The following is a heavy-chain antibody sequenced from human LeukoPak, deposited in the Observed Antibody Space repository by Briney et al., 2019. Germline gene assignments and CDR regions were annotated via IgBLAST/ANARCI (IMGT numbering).Heavy chain of an antibody. V-gene: IGHV3-30*04. CDR3: ARDFTPEWFDIH. J-gene: IGHJ4*02. Sequence: GGSLRLSCVASGLAFSSYSMHWVRQAPGKGLEWVGVISYDGSDEYYTDSVKGRFTISRDNSKNTVYLQMHSLRADDTAVYYCARDFTPEWFDIHWGQGTLVTVS. CDR1: GLAFSSYS. CDR2: ISYDGSDE. D-gene: IGHD3-3*01.